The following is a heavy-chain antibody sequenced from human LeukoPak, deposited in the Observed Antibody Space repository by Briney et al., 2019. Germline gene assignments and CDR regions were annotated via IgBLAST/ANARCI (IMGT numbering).Heavy chain of an antibody. CDR1: GFTVSSTY. J-gene: IGHJ4*02. Sequence: GGSLRLSCAASGFTVSSTYMSWVRQAPGKGLEWVSVIYIGGNTYYADSVKGRFTISRDNSKNTLYLQMNSLRAEDTAVYYCAKDKTYYYDSSGYLEYWGQGTLVTVSS. CDR2: IYIGGNT. CDR3: AKDKTYYYDSSGYLEY. V-gene: IGHV3-53*05. D-gene: IGHD3-22*01.